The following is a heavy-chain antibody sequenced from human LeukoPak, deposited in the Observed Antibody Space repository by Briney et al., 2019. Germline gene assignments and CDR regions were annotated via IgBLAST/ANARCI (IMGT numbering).Heavy chain of an antibody. V-gene: IGHV1-69*04. Sequence: ASVKVSCKASGGTFSSYAISWVRQAPGQGLEWMGRIIPILGIANYAQKFQDRVTLSADKSTSTAYMHLSSLRSEDTAVYFCARDAMFRGEDWFDPWGQGTLVTVSS. CDR3: ARDAMFRGEDWFDP. CDR2: IIPILGIA. D-gene: IGHD3-10*01. J-gene: IGHJ5*02. CDR1: GGTFSSYA.